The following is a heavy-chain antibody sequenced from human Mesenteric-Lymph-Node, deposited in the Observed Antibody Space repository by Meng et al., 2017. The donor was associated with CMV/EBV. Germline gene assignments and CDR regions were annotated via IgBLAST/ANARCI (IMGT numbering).Heavy chain of an antibody. D-gene: IGHD5-24*01. CDR2: ITWNSGNM. J-gene: IGHJ4*02. CDR3: AKDLAGQKLDNYLGWVDY. CDR1: GFTFDDYA. V-gene: IGHV3-9*01. Sequence: SLKISCVSSGFTFDDYAMHWVRQVPGRGLEWVSGITWNSGNMGYADSVRGRFIISRDNAKNSLYLQINSLGPEDTALYYCAKDLAGQKLDNYLGWVDYWGQGTLVTVSS.